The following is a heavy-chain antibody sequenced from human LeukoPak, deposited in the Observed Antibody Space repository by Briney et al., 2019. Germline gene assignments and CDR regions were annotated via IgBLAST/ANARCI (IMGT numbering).Heavy chain of an antibody. D-gene: IGHD6-19*01. CDR2: VHHGGAS. CDR1: GDSIISHSW. CDR3: ASHVTVLGTRGFDF. J-gene: IGHJ4*02. Sequence: SETLSLTCAVSGDSIISHSWWSWVRQPPGKGLEWIGEVHHGGASNYDPSLESRVTISVDKSKNRFSLNLRFVTAADTATYYCASHVTVLGTRGFDFWGRGTLVTVSS. V-gene: IGHV4-4*02.